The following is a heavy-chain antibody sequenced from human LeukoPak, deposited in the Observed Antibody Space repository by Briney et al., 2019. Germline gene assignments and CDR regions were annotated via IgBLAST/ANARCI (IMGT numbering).Heavy chain of an antibody. CDR2: IYHSGST. CDR3: ARSPPGYGDYVRIYDY. CDR1: GGSFSGYY. V-gene: IGHV4-34*01. Sequence: SETLSLTCAVYGGSFSGYYWTWIRQPPGKGLEWIGSIYHSGSTYYNPSLRSRVTISVDTSKNQFSLKLSSVTAADTAVYYCARSPPGYGDYVRIYDYWGQGTLVTVSS. J-gene: IGHJ4*02. D-gene: IGHD4-17*01.